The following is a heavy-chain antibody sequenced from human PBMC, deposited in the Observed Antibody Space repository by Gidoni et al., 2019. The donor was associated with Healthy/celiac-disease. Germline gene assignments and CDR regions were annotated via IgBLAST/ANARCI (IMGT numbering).Heavy chain of an antibody. Sequence: QVQLQESGPGLVKPSQTLSLTCTVSGGSISRGGYYWSWIRQHPGKGLEWIGYIYYSGSTYYNPSLKSRVTISVDTSKNQFSLKLSSVTAADTAVYYCARGSAIMEHFDYWGQGTLVTVSS. CDR2: IYYSGST. J-gene: IGHJ4*02. CDR3: ARGSAIMEHFDY. CDR1: GGSISRGGYY. V-gene: IGHV4-31*03. D-gene: IGHD2-2*02.